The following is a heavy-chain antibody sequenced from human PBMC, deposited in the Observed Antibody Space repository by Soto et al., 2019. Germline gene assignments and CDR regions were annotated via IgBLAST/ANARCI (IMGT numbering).Heavy chain of an antibody. CDR3: ATREGVPADAFDI. V-gene: IGHV3-66*01. Sequence: EVQLVESGGGLVQPGGSLRLSCAASGFTVSSNYMSWVRQAPGKGLEWVSVIYSGGSTYDADSVKGRFTISRDNSKNTLYLQMNSLRAEDTAVYYCATREGVPADAFDIWGQGKMVTVSS. J-gene: IGHJ3*02. CDR1: GFTVSSNY. CDR2: IYSGGST. D-gene: IGHD2-2*01.